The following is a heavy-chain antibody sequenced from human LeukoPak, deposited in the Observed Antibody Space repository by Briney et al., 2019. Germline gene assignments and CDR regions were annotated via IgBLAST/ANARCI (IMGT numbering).Heavy chain of an antibody. CDR1: GGSISSGSYY. J-gene: IGHJ4*02. CDR3: ARDLRGIPQSRGGFDY. V-gene: IGHV4-61*02. Sequence: SETLSLTCTVSGGSISSGSYYWSWIRQPAGKGLEWIGRIYTSGSTNYNPSLKSRVTISVDTSKNQFSLKLSSVTAADTAVYYCARDLRGIPQSRGGFDYWGQGTLVTVSS. CDR2: IYTSGST. D-gene: IGHD3-10*01.